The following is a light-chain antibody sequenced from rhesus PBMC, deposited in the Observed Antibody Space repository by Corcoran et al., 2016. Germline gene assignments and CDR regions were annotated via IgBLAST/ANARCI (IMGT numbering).Light chain of an antibody. CDR2: MAS. CDR1: QGISSW. Sequence: DIQMTQSPSSLSASVGDRVTITCRASQGISSWLAWYQQEPGKAPKLLIYMASSLQSGVPSRFSGSGSGTDFTLPISSLQPEEFATYYCQQYNSAPYSFGQGTKVEIK. CDR3: QQYNSAPYS. V-gene: IGKV1-21*01. J-gene: IGKJ2*01.